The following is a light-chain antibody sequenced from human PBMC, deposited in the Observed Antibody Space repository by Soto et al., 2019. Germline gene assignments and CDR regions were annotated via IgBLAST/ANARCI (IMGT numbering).Light chain of an antibody. CDR2: TAS. Sequence: DIQMTQSPSTLSASVGDRVTITCRASQSISSWLAWYQQKPGKAPKLLIYTASSLVSGVPSRFSGSGSGTEFTLTISSLQPDDFATYYCQQYNSYSGLTFGGGTKVEIK. J-gene: IGKJ4*01. V-gene: IGKV1-5*03. CDR3: QQYNSYSGLT. CDR1: QSISSW.